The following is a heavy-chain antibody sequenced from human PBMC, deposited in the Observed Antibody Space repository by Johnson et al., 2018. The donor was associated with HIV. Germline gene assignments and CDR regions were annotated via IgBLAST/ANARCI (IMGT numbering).Heavy chain of an antibody. D-gene: IGHD3-22*01. J-gene: IGHJ3*02. CDR3: AKKIGRYDYESRGYAVDM. V-gene: IGHV3-33*06. Sequence: QVQLVESGGGVVQPGRSLRLSCAASGFTFSNYGMHWVRQAPGKGLDWVAVVWYDGSNEYYADSVKGRFTISRDNSKNTLYLQMNSLRAEDTAVYYCAKKIGRYDYESRGYAVDMWGQGTMVTVSS. CDR1: GFTFSNYG. CDR2: VWYDGSNE.